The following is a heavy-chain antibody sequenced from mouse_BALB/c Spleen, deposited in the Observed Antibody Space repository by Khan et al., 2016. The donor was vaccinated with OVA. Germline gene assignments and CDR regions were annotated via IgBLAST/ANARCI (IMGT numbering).Heavy chain of an antibody. D-gene: IGHD2-14*01. CDR2: IIPSTDYT. Sequence: QVQLKQSGAELARPGASVKMSCKASGYTFTTYTIHWVKQRPGQGLEWIGYIIPSTDYTTYNQKFKDKATLTADKSSSTVYMQLSSLTSDDSAVYYCAKEGAYYRSDGWFAYWGQGTLVTVSA. J-gene: IGHJ3*01. CDR1: GYTFTTYT. V-gene: IGHV1-4*01. CDR3: AKEGAYYRSDGWFAY.